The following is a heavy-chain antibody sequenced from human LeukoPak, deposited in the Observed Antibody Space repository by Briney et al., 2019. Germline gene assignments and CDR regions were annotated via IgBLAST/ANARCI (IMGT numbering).Heavy chain of an antibody. D-gene: IGHD6-19*01. CDR2: IYYSGST. J-gene: IGHJ2*01. Sequence: SETLSLTCTVSGGSISSSSYYWGWIRQPPGKGLEWIGNIYYSGSTYYNPSLKSRVTISVDTSKNQFSLKLSSVIAADTAVYYCARLIAVAGADWYFDLWGRGTLVTVSS. V-gene: IGHV4-39*01. CDR1: GGSISSSSYY. CDR3: ARLIAVAGADWYFDL.